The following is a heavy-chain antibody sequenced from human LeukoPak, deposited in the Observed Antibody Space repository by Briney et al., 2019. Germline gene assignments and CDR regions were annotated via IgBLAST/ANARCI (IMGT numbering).Heavy chain of an antibody. Sequence: GESLKISCKGSGYSFTSYWISWVRQMPGKGLEWMGRIDPSDSYTNYSPSFQGHVTISADKSISTAYLQWSSLKASDTAMYYCATSLRGYSGYDWNYWGQGTLVTVFS. J-gene: IGHJ4*02. V-gene: IGHV5-10-1*01. CDR3: ATSLRGYSGYDWNY. CDR1: GYSFTSYW. D-gene: IGHD5-12*01. CDR2: IDPSDSYT.